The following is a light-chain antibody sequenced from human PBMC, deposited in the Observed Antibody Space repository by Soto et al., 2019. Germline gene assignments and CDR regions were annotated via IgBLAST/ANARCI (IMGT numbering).Light chain of an antibody. J-gene: IGLJ1*01. CDR1: GSDVGGYNY. CDR3: CSYAGSYTYV. CDR2: DVT. V-gene: IGLV2-11*01. Sequence: QSALTQPRSVSGSPGQSGAISCTGTGSDVGGYNYVSWYQQYPDKAPKVIIYDVTKRPAGVPDRFSGSKSGNTASLTISGLQTDDEADYYCCSYAGSYTYVFGTGTKVTVL.